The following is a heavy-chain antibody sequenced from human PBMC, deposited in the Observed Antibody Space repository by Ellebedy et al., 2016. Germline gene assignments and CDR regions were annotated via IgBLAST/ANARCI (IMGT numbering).Heavy chain of an antibody. Sequence: GGSLRLXCAASGFTFSSYSMNWVRQAPGKGLEWLSSITSSSNYIYYADSLRGRFTISRDNAKSSLYLQMNSLRAEDTAVYYCARDSDVTAIYWYFDLWGRGTLVTVSS. CDR2: ITSSSNYI. CDR3: ARDSDVTAIYWYFDL. D-gene: IGHD2-21*02. J-gene: IGHJ2*01. CDR1: GFTFSSYS. V-gene: IGHV3-21*01.